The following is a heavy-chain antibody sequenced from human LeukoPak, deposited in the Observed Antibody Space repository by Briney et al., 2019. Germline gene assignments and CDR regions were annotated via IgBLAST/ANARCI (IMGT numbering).Heavy chain of an antibody. V-gene: IGHV3-30-3*01. D-gene: IGHD1-26*01. Sequence: PGTSLRLSCAASGFTFSTYAIHWVRQAPGKGLEWVTVISFDGNNEYYADSVRGRFTISRDNSKNTVYLQMNSLRTEDTAIYYCAKDRAPGGNYYDFSDWGQGTLVTVSS. CDR3: AKDRAPGGNYYDFSD. CDR1: GFTFSTYA. CDR2: ISFDGNNE. J-gene: IGHJ4*02.